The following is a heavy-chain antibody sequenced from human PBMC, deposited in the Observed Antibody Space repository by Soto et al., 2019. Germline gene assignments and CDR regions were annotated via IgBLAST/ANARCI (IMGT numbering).Heavy chain of an antibody. V-gene: IGHV3-23*01. J-gene: IGHJ4*02. Sequence: GGSLRLSCAASGFTFSSYAMSWVRQAPGKGLEWVSAISGSGGSTYYADSVKGRFTISRDNSKSTLYLQMNSLRAEDTAVYYCAKVEGGSSWPYWGQGTLVTVSS. CDR2: ISGSGGST. CDR1: GFTFSSYA. CDR3: AKVEGGSSWPY. D-gene: IGHD6-13*01.